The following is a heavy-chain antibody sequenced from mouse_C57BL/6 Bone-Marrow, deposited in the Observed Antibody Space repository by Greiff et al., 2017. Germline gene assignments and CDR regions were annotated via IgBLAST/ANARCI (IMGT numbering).Heavy chain of an antibody. CDR2: IYPRSGNT. Sequence: QVQLQQSGAELARPGASVKLSCKASGYTFTSYGISWVKQRTGQGLEWIGEIYPRSGNTYYTAKFKGKATLTADKSSSTAYMELRSLTSADSAVYFCASGLSYLDYWGQGTTLTVSS. J-gene: IGHJ2*01. CDR3: ASGLSYLDY. V-gene: IGHV1-81*01. CDR1: GYTFTSYG.